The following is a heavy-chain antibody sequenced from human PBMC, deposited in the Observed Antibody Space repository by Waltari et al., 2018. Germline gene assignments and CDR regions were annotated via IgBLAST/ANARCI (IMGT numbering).Heavy chain of an antibody. CDR3: ARDLSTYYYDSSGYT. CDR2: IIPIFGTA. V-gene: IGHV1-69*01. J-gene: IGHJ5*02. D-gene: IGHD3-22*01. Sequence: QVQLVPSGAEVKKPGSSVNVSCKASGGNFSSYAISWVRQAPGQGLEWMGGIIPIFGTANYAQKFQGRVTITADESTSTAYMELSSLRSEDTAVYYCARDLSTYYYDSSGYTCGQGTLVTVSS. CDR1: GGNFSSYA.